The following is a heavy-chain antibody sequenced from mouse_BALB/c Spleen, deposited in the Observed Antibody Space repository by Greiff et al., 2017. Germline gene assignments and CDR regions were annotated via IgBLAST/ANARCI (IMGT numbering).Heavy chain of an antibody. J-gene: IGHJ3*01. CDR3: APGTGFAY. Sequence: EVKLMESGGGLVQPGGSMKLSCVASGFTFSNYWMNWVRQSPEKGLEWVAEIRLKSNNYATHYAESVKGRFTISRDDSKSSVYLQMNNLRAEDTGIYYCAPGTGFAYWGQGTLVTVSA. CDR2: IRLKSNNYAT. V-gene: IGHV6-6*02. D-gene: IGHD4-1*01. CDR1: GFTFSNYW.